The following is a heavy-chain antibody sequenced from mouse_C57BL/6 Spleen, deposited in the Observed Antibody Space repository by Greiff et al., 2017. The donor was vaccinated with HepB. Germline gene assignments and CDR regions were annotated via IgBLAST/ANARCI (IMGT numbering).Heavy chain of an antibody. J-gene: IGHJ4*01. D-gene: IGHD3-2*02. Sequence: VQLQQSGPELVKPGASVKISCKASGYTFTDYYMNWVKQSHGKSLEWIGDINPNNGGTSYNQKFKGKATLTVDKSSSTAYMELRSLTSEDAAVYYCASPDSSGRYAMDYWGQGTSVTVSS. CDR1: GYTFTDYY. CDR3: ASPDSSGRYAMDY. V-gene: IGHV1-26*01. CDR2: INPNNGGT.